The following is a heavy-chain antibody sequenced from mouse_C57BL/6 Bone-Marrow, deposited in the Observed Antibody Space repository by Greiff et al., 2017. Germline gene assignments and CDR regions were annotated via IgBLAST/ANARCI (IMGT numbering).Heavy chain of an antibody. J-gene: IGHJ1*03. Sequence: EVQLQQSGPVLVKPGASVKMSCKASGYTFTDYYMNWVKQSHGKSLEWIGVINPYNGGTSYNQKFKGKATLTVDKSSSTAYMELNSLTSEDSAVYYCARECGSSYPWYFDVWGTGTAVTVSS. D-gene: IGHD1-1*01. CDR2: INPYNGGT. CDR1: GYTFTDYY. CDR3: ARECGSSYPWYFDV. V-gene: IGHV1-19*01.